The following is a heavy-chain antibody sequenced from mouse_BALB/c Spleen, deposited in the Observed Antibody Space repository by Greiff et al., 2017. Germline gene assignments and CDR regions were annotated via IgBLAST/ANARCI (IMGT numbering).Heavy chain of an antibody. CDR3: ARSRAVAPYAMDY. CDR2: INSNGGST. J-gene: IGHJ4*01. D-gene: IGHD1-1*01. CDR1: GFTFSSYG. V-gene: IGHV5-6-3*01. Sequence: EVKLVESGGGLVQPGGSLKLSCAASGFTFSSYGMSWVRQTPDKRLELVATINSNGGSTYYPDSVKGRFTISRDNAKNTLYLQMSSLKSEDTAMYYCARSRAVAPYAMDYWGQGTSVTVSS.